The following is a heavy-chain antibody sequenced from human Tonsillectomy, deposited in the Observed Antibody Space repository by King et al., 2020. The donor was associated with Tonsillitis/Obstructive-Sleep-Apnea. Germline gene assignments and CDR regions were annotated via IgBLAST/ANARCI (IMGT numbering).Heavy chain of an antibody. V-gene: IGHV3-74*01. Sequence: EVQLVESGGGLVQPGGSLRLSCAASGFTFSSYWMHWVRQAPGKGLVWVSRINSDGSSTSYADSVKGRFTISRDNAKNTLYLQMNSLRAEDTAVYYCARERGVTVVRTQGYGLDVWGQGTTVTVSS. CDR1: GFTFSSYW. D-gene: IGHD3-10*01. CDR3: ARERGVTVVRTQGYGLDV. J-gene: IGHJ6*02. CDR2: INSDGSST.